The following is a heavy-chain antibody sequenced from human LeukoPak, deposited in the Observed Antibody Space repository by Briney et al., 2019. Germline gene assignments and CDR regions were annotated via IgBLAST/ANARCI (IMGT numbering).Heavy chain of an antibody. J-gene: IGHJ6*02. CDR1: GFTFSSYT. Sequence: GRSLRLSCVASGFTFSSYTMHWVRQAPGKGLEWVAVISYDGSNEYYADFVKGRFTISRDNSKNTMLLQMNSLRAEDTALYYCARVSLGVLIWKATYGMDVWGQGTTVTVSS. CDR2: ISYDGSNE. D-gene: IGHD3-3*01. V-gene: IGHV3-30-3*01. CDR3: ARVSLGVLIWKATYGMDV.